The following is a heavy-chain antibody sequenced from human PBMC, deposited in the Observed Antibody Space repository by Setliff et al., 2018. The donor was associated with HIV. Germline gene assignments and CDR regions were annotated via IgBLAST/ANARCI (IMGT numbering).Heavy chain of an antibody. CDR3: ARVFYSSSWYNGWFDP. J-gene: IGHJ5*02. D-gene: IGHD6-13*01. Sequence: GASVKVSCKASGYTFTNFYMHWVRQAPGQGLEWMGIINPGGGNTRYAQRFQGRVSMTRDTSISTAYMELSRLRSDDTAVYYCARVFYSSSWYNGWFDPWGQGTLVTSPQ. V-gene: IGHV1-46*01. CDR2: INPGGGNT. CDR1: GYTFTNFY.